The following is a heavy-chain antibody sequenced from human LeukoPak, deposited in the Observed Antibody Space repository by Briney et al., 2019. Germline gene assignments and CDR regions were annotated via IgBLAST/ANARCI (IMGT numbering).Heavy chain of an antibody. Sequence: GASVKVSCKVSGYTLTELSMHWVRQAPGKGLEWMGGFDPEDGETIYAQKFHGRVTMTEDTSTDTAYMELSSLRSEDTAVYYCATAIRGGLVVRRGSGWYFDYWGQGTLVTVSS. CDR1: GYTLTELS. CDR2: FDPEDGET. V-gene: IGHV1-24*01. D-gene: IGHD6-19*01. J-gene: IGHJ4*02. CDR3: ATAIRGGLVVRRGSGWYFDY.